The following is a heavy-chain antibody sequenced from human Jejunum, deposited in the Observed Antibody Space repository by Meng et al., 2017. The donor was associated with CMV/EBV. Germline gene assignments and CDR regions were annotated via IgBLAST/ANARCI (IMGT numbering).Heavy chain of an antibody. CDR1: FTFSSYE. Sequence: FTFSSYEMNWVRQIPGKGLEWISYISASTSAIYYAASVKGRFTISRDNGKNSLYLQMNSLRAEDTAVYYCARIYDYGGAHYGMDVWGQGTTVTVSS. J-gene: IGHJ6*02. V-gene: IGHV3-48*03. D-gene: IGHD4/OR15-4a*01. CDR3: ARIYDYGGAHYGMDV. CDR2: ISASTSAI.